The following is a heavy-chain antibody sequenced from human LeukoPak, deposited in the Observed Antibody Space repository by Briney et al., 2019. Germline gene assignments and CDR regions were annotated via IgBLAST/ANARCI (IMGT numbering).Heavy chain of an antibody. D-gene: IGHD4-17*01. CDR1: GGSISSGGYY. J-gene: IGHJ4*02. Sequence: SETLSLTCTVSGGSISSGGYYWSWIRQHPGKGLEWIGYIYYSGSTYYNPSLKSRVTISVDTSKNQFSLKLSSVTAADTAVYYCARERTTVTTRVFDYWGQGTLVTVSS. V-gene: IGHV4-31*03. CDR2: IYYSGST. CDR3: ARERTTVTTRVFDY.